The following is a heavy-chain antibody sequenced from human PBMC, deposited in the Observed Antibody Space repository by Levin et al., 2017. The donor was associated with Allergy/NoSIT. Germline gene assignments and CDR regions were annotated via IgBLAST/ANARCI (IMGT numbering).Heavy chain of an antibody. J-gene: IGHJ4*02. CDR1: GFTFSSYA. Sequence: GGSLRLSCAASGFTFSSYAMSWVRQAPGKGLEWVSAISESGYSTYYADSVKGRFTISRDNSKNTLYLQINSLRAEDTAVYYCAKDMKTISQLDYWGQGTLVTVSS. V-gene: IGHV3-23*01. CDR2: ISESGYST. D-gene: IGHD3-3*01. CDR3: AKDMKTISQLDY.